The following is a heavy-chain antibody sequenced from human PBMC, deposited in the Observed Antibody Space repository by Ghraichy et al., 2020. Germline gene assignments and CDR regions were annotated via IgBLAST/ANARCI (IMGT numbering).Heavy chain of an antibody. CDR3: AREWVAAAGTGGDWFDP. CDR1: GGSISSYY. Sequence: SETLSLTCTVSGGSISSYYWSWIRQPPGKGLEWIGYIYYSGSTNYNPSLKSRVTISVDTSKNQFSLKLSSVTAADTAVYYCAREWVAAAGTGGDWFDPWGQGTLVTVSS. V-gene: IGHV4-59*01. J-gene: IGHJ5*02. CDR2: IYYSGST. D-gene: IGHD6-13*01.